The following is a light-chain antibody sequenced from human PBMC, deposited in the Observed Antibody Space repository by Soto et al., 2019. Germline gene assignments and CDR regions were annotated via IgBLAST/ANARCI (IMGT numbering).Light chain of an antibody. CDR2: GNT. Sequence: QSVLTQPPSVSGAPGQRVTISCTGSSSNIGAGYDVHWYQQRPGTAPKLLIFGNTNRPSGVPDRFSGSKSGTSASLAITGLQAEDEGDYYCCSYVGASIYVFGTGTKLTVL. CDR1: SSNIGAGYD. CDR3: CSYVGASIYV. V-gene: IGLV1-40*01. J-gene: IGLJ1*01.